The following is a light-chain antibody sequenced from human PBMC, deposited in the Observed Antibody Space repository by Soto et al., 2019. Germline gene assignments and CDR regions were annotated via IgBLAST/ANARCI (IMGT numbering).Light chain of an antibody. V-gene: IGLV1-44*01. CDR1: SSNLGTTT. CDR2: SNN. CDR3: AAWDDSLNEGV. Sequence: QSVLTQPPSVSGTPGQRVTISCSGSSSNLGTTTVNWSQQLPGTAPKVLIYSNNQRPSGVPDRFSGSKSGTSASLAISGLQSGDEADYYCAAWDDSLNEGVFGGGTKLTVL. J-gene: IGLJ2*01.